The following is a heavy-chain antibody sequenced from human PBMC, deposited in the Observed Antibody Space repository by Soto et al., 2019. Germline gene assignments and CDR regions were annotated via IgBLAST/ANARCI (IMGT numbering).Heavy chain of an antibody. CDR3: ARDIVVVPAAIGLDGMDV. CDR1: GFTFSSYA. D-gene: IGHD2-2*01. V-gene: IGHV3-30-3*01. Sequence: GGSLRLSCAASGFTFSSYAMHWVRQAPGKGLEWVAVISYDGSNKYYADSVKGRFTISRDNSKNTLYLQMNSLRAEDTAVYYCARDIVVVPAAIGLDGMDVWGQGSKVTV. CDR2: ISYDGSNK. J-gene: IGHJ6*02.